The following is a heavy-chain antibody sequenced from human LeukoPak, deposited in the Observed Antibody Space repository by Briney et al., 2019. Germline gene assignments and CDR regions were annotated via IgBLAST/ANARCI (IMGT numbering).Heavy chain of an antibody. Sequence: SETLSLTCTVSGGSISSSTFYWGWIRQPPGKGLEWIGTIFYTGNTYYNPSLKSRLTISVDTSTNQFSLTLSSVTAADTAVYYCVRVYYDILTGYQSPYYGMDVWGQGTTVTVSS. J-gene: IGHJ6*02. CDR2: IFYTGNT. CDR1: GGSISSSTFY. D-gene: IGHD3-9*01. CDR3: VRVYYDILTGYQSPYYGMDV. V-gene: IGHV4-39*01.